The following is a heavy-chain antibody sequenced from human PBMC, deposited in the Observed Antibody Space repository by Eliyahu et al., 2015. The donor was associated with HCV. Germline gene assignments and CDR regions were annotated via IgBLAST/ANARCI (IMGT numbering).Heavy chain of an antibody. CDR1: XGSISSYY. D-gene: IGHD5-12*01. J-gene: IGHJ4*02. V-gene: IGHV4-59*08. CDR3: ARSRRGYSGYDLVDY. Sequence: QVQLQESGPGLVKPSETLSLTCTVXXGSISSYYWSWIRQPPGKGLEWIGYIYYSGSTNYNPSLKSRVTISVDTSKNQFSLKLSSVTAADTAVYYCARSRRGYSGYDLVDYWGQGTLVTVSS. CDR2: IYYSGST.